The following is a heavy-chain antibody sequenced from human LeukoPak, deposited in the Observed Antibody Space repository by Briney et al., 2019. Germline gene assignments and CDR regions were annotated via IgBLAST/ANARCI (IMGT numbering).Heavy chain of an antibody. CDR3: ARDLPPYYFDY. CDR1: GYTFTAYY. Sequence: SVKVSCKASGYTFTAYYMHWVRQAPGQGLEWMGRIIPILGIANYAQKFQGRVTITADKSTSTAYMDLSSLRSEDTAVYYCARDLPPYYFDYWGQGTLVTVSS. V-gene: IGHV1-69*04. J-gene: IGHJ4*02. CDR2: IIPILGIA.